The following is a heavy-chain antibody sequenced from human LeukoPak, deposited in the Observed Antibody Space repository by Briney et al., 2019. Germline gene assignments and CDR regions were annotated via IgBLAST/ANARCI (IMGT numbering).Heavy chain of an antibody. Sequence: GGSLRLSCAASGFTFYNYAMCWVRQAPGKGLEWVSAISGGGHDIYYADSVRGRFTISRDNAKNSLYLQMNSLRAEDTAVYYCARELGSYSSSSQGDYLGQGTLVTVSS. J-gene: IGHJ4*02. CDR2: ISGGGHDI. CDR1: GFTFYNYA. D-gene: IGHD6-6*01. CDR3: ARELGSYSSSSQGDY. V-gene: IGHV3-23*01.